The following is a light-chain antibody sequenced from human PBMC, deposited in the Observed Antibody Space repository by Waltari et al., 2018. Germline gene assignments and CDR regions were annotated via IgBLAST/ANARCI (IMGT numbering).Light chain of an antibody. V-gene: IGLV5-45*01. Sequence: PGSPPQFLLKVRSDSDIKRGSGVPSRFSGSKDTSAKAGVLFSSGLQTEEEADYYCMISYNNAVVFGGGTKLTVL. CDR2: VRSDSDI. CDR3: MISYNNAVV. J-gene: IGLJ3*02.